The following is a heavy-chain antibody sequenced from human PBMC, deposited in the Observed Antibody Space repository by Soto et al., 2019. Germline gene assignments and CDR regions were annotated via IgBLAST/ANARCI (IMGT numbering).Heavy chain of an antibody. V-gene: IGHV3-30-3*01. J-gene: IGHJ4*02. CDR3: ARTMAVTGPYYFDY. CDR2: ISYDGSIK. Sequence: QVQLLESGGGVVQPGRSLRLSCAASGFTFSSYAMHWVRQAPGKGLEWVAVISYDGSIKYYADSVKGRFTISRDNSKSTLYLQLNSLRVEDTAVYYCARTMAVTGPYYFDYRGQGTLVTVSS. D-gene: IGHD6-19*01. CDR1: GFTFSSYA.